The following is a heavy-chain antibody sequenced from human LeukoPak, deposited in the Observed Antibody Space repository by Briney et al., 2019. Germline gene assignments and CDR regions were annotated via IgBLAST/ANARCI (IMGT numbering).Heavy chain of an antibody. V-gene: IGHV4-31*03. D-gene: IGHD5-18*01. J-gene: IGHJ4*02. CDR1: GGSISSGGYY. Sequence: TLSLTCTVSGGSISSGGYYWSWIRQHPGKGLEWIGYIYYSGSTYYNPSLKSRVTISVDTSKNQFSLKLSSVTAADTAVYYCARAKPDTAMVTSEDYWGQGTLVTVYS. CDR2: IYYSGST. CDR3: ARAKPDTAMVTSEDY.